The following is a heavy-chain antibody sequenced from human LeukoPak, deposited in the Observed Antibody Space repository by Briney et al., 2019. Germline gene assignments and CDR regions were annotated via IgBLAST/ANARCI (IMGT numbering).Heavy chain of an antibody. D-gene: IGHD3-22*01. Sequence: SETLSLTCAVYGGSFSGYYWSWICQPPGKGPEWIGEINHSGSTNYNPSLKGRVIISVDTSKNQFSLKLSSVTAADTAVYYCARGLRSGSDPMGYYFDYWGQGTLVTVSS. CDR2: INHSGST. CDR1: GGSFSGYY. CDR3: ARGLRSGSDPMGYYFDY. V-gene: IGHV4-34*01. J-gene: IGHJ4*02.